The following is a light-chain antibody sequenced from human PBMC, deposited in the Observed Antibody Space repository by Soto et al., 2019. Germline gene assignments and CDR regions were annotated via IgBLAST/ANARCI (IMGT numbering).Light chain of an antibody. J-gene: IGKJ2*01. CDR1: QSVSRY. CDR2: GAS. CDR3: QQFDSSPYT. Sequence: VLTQSPGTLSLSPGERATLSCRASQSVSRYLVWYQQKPGQAPRLLIYGASSRASGIPDRFSGSVSGTDFPLTIYSLGTEDCAVDYCQQFDSSPYTFGQGTKLEIK. V-gene: IGKV3-20*01.